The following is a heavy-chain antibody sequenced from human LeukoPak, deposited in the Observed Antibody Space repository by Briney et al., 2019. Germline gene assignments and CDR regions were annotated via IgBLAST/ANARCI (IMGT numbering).Heavy chain of an antibody. V-gene: IGHV3-23*01. D-gene: IGHD3-9*01. CDR1: GFTFSSYA. J-gene: IGHJ4*02. Sequence: GGSLRLSCAASGFTFSSYAMTWVRQAPGKGLEWVSHITGSGASTYYADSVKGRFTISRDNSNNSLYLQMNSLRADDTAVYYCARPHYDILTGYVYYFDYWGQGTLVTVSS. CDR2: ITGSGAST. CDR3: ARPHYDILTGYVYYFDY.